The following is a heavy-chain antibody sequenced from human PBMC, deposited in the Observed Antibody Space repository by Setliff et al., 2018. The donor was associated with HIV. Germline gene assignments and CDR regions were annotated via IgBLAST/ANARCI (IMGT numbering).Heavy chain of an antibody. J-gene: IGHJ1*01. V-gene: IGHV4-34*01. CDR2: VSHVGDA. Sequence: PSETLSLTCAVYGGSFSGYYWSWIRQSPGKELEWIGEVSHVGDANYNPSLETRVAISVDTSNYHFTLNLTSVTATDTAMCYCARRGRYYGPQTQWGRGTLVTVSS. CDR1: GGSFSGYY. CDR3: ARRGRYYGPQTQ. D-gene: IGHD3-10*01.